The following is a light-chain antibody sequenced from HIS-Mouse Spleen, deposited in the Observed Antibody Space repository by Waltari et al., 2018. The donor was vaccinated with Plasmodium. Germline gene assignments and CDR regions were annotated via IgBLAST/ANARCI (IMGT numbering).Light chain of an antibody. J-gene: IGLJ2*01. CDR3: QAWDSSTVV. V-gene: IGLV3-1*01. CDR1: KLGYKY. CDR2: QDS. Sequence: SYELTQPPSVSVSPGQTASITCSGDKLGYKYACWYQQKPGQSPVLVLYQDSKRPSGVPERFSGCTSGNTATLTISGTQALDEADYYCQAWDSSTVVFGGGTKLTVL.